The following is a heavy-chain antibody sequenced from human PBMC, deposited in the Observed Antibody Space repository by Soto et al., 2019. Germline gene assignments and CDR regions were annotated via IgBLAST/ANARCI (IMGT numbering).Heavy chain of an antibody. Sequence: QVQLVQSGSEVKMPGSSVKVSCKTSGGTFSRHAINWVRQAPGQGLEWMGGIIPMFGTTNYAQKFKGRVTISAEESTSTAYMELSSLRYEEAAVYYCARAAIHGSSWYFWFDSWGQGTLVNVSS. CDR3: ARAAIHGSSWYFWFDS. CDR2: IIPMFGTT. J-gene: IGHJ5*01. CDR1: GGTFSRHA. V-gene: IGHV1-69*01. D-gene: IGHD6-13*01.